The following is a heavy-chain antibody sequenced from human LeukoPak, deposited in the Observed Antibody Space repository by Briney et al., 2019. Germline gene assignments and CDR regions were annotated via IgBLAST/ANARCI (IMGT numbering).Heavy chain of an antibody. J-gene: IGHJ4*02. CDR2: INHSGST. D-gene: IGHD2-15*01. Sequence: SETLSLTCAVYGGSFSGYYWSWIRQPPGKGLEWIGEINHSGSTNYNPSLKSRVTISVDTSKNQFSLKLSSVTAADTAVYYCASLSVPRYCSGGSCYGRSRPTYYFDYWGQGTLVTVSS. CDR3: ASLSVPRYCSGGSCYGRSRPTYYFDY. CDR1: GGSFSGYY. V-gene: IGHV4-34*01.